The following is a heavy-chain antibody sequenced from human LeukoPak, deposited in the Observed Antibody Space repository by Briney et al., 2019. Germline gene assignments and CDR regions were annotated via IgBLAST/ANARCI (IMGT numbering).Heavy chain of an antibody. J-gene: IGHJ4*02. D-gene: IGHD5-24*01. CDR3: ASTRWLQFPAQFDY. CDR1: GYSFTSYW. CDR2: IYPGDSDT. Sequence: GASLRISCKGSGYSFTSYWIGWVRQMPGKGLEWMGIIYPGDSDTRYSPSFQGQVTISADKSISTAYLPWSSLKASDTALYYCASTRWLQFPAQFDYWGQGTLVTVSS. V-gene: IGHV5-51*01.